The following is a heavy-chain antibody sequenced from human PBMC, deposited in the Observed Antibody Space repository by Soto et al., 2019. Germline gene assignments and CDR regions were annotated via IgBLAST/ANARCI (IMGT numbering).Heavy chain of an antibody. CDR1: GFTVSSNY. CDR2: IYSGGST. V-gene: IGHV3-66*01. D-gene: IGHD6-13*01. Sequence: PGGSLRLSCAASGFTVSSNYMSWVRQAPGKGLEWVSVIYSGGSTYYADSVKGRFTISRDNSKNTLYLQMNSLRAEDTAVYYCARDSSSSWYDYYYYGMDVWGQGTTVTVSS. CDR3: ARDSSSSWYDYYYYGMDV. J-gene: IGHJ6*02.